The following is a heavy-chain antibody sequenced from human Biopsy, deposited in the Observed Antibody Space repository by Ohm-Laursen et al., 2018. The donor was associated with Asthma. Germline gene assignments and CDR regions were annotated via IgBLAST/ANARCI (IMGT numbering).Heavy chain of an antibody. J-gene: IGHJ4*02. Sequence: SLRLSCTASRFTYEMHWVRQAPGKGLEWVAVISYDGSSIYYADSVKGRFTISRDNSKNTLSLQMNSLTAEDTAVYYCASQSSGPDFWSGYYYFDYWGQGTLVTVSS. CDR2: ISYDGSSI. D-gene: IGHD3-3*01. V-gene: IGHV3-30*04. CDR1: RFTYE. CDR3: ASQSSGPDFWSGYYYFDY.